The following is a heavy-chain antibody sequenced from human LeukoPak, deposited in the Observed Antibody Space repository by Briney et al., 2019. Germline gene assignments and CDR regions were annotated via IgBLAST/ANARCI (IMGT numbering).Heavy chain of an antibody. CDR2: ISSSSYI. CDR3: ARDRYYDFWSGYYEDDAFDI. D-gene: IGHD3-3*01. CDR1: GFTFSSYS. J-gene: IGHJ3*02. Sequence: GGSLRLSCAASGFTFSSYSMNWVRQAPGKGLEWVSSISSSSYIYYADSGKGRFTISRDNAKNSLYLQMNSLRAEDTAVYYCARDRYYDFWSGYYEDDAFDIWGQGTMVTVSS. V-gene: IGHV3-21*01.